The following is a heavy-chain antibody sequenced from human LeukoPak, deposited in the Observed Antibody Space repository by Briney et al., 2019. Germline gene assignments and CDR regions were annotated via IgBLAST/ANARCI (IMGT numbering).Heavy chain of an antibody. CDR1: GFTVSSNY. V-gene: IGHV3-53*01. D-gene: IGHD5-12*01. CDR3: ASTSIIRGYDHDQYY. CDR2: IHSDGIT. Sequence: GGSLRLSCAASGFTVSSNYMSWVRQAPGKGLEWVSVIHSDGITYYAGSVKGRFTISRDNSINTLYLQMSNLRAEDTALYYCASTSIIRGYDHDQYYWGQGTLVTVSS. J-gene: IGHJ4*02.